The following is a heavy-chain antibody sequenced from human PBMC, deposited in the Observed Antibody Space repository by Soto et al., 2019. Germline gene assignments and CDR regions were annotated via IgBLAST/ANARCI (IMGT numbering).Heavy chain of an antibody. CDR1: GGSISTGDYY. CDR2: VSYSEST. Sequence: QVQLQESGPGLVKPSQTLSLTCTVSGGSISTGDYYWSGIRQPPGKGLEWIGYVSYSESTYYNPFLKRRDTISVETSKNQYYLNRSSVTAADTAVYYCARADEYSYRLDYWGQGTLFTVSS. CDR3: ARADEYSYRLDY. J-gene: IGHJ4*02. V-gene: IGHV4-30-4*01. D-gene: IGHD4-4*01.